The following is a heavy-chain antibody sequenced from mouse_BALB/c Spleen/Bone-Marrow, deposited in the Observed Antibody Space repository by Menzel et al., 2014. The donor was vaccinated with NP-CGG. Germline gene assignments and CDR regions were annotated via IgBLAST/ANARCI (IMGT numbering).Heavy chain of an antibody. CDR1: GYSFTSYW. CDR3: TRSITTAVEFDY. D-gene: IGHD1-1*01. V-gene: IGHV1-5*01. CDR2: IYPGNSGT. Sequence: EVKLVESGTVLARPGASVKMSCKASGYSFTSYWMYWIKQRPGQGLEWIGAIYPGNSGTSYNRNFKGKAKLTAVTSASTAYMELSSLTNEGSAVYYCTRSITTAVEFDYWGQGTSLTVSS. J-gene: IGHJ2*03.